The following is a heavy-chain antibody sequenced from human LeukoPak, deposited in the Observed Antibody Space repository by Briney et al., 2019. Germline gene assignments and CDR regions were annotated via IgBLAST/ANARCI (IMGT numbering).Heavy chain of an antibody. V-gene: IGHV4-59*01. J-gene: IGHJ1*01. CDR3: ARVISSGWRGVGSPTYFQH. CDR2: IYYSGST. D-gene: IGHD6-19*01. CDR1: GGSISSYY. Sequence: PSETLSLTCTVSGGSISSYYWSWIRQPPGKGLEWIGYIYYSGSTNYNPSLKSRVTISVDTSKSQFSLKLSSVTAADTAVYYCARVISSGWRGVGSPTYFQHWGQGTLVTVSS.